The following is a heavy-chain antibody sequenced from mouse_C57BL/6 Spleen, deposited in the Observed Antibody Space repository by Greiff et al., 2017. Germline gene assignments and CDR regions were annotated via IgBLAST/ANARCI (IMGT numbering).Heavy chain of an antibody. Sequence: VKLQQSGAELIKPGASVKLSCKATGYTFTGYWIEWVKQRPGHGLGWIGEILPGSGSTNYNEKFKGKATFTAATSSNTAYIQRSSLTTEDSAIYYCSRDYDVYFGYWGQGTTLTVSS. V-gene: IGHV1-9*01. CDR1: GYTFTGYW. J-gene: IGHJ2*01. D-gene: IGHD2-4*01. CDR2: ILPGSGST. CDR3: SRDYDVYFGY.